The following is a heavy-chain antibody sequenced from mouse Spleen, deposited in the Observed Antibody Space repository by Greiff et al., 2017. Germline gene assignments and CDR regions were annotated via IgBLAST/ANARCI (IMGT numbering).Heavy chain of an antibody. Sequence: EVMLVESGGDLVKPGGSLKLSCAASGFTFSSYGMSWVRQTPDKRLEWVATISSGGSYTYYPDSVKGRFTISRDNAKNTLYLQMSSLKSEDTAMYYCARLDGSSYWYFDVWGTGTTVTVSS. CDR2: ISSGGSYT. D-gene: IGHD1-1*01. CDR3: ARLDGSSYWYFDV. J-gene: IGHJ1*03. V-gene: IGHV5-6*01. CDR1: GFTFSSYG.